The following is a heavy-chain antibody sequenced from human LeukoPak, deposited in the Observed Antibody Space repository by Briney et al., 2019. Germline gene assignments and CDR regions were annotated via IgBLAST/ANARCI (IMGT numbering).Heavy chain of an antibody. Sequence: GGSLRLSCAASGFTFSSYGMHWVRQAPGEGLEWVAVISYDGSNKYYADSVKGRFTISRDNSKNTLYLQMNSLRAEDTAVYYCAKEIAVAGTRWFDPWGQGTLVTVSS. CDR1: GFTFSSYG. V-gene: IGHV3-30*18. CDR3: AKEIAVAGTRWFDP. CDR2: ISYDGSNK. D-gene: IGHD6-19*01. J-gene: IGHJ5*02.